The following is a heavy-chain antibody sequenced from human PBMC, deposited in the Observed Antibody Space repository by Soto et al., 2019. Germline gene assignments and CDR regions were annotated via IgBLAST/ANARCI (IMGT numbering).Heavy chain of an antibody. J-gene: IGHJ6*03. V-gene: IGHV3-74*01. CDR2: INSDGSST. D-gene: IGHD3-10*01. CDR3: ASDQAHRWWFRELRSYSYYYIDV. CDR1: GFTFSSYW. Sequence: EVQLVESGGGLVQPGGSLRLSCAASGFTFSSYWMHWVRQAPGKGLVWVSRINSDGSSTSYADSVKGRFTISRDNAKNTLDRQMTSRRAEDTAVSYCASDQAHRWWFRELRSYSYYYIDVWGKGTTFTVSS.